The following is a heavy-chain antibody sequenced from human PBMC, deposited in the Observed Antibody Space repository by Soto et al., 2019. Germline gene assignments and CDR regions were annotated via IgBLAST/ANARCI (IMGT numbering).Heavy chain of an antibody. Sequence: GGSLRLSCVASGFTFSIYGMSWVRQVPGKGLEWVSTISDSGDSAYYADSVKGRFTISRDNSQNTLYLQMNSLRAEDTAVYYCARPYGGKIGDAPDLWGQGTMVTVSS. CDR1: GFTFSIYG. D-gene: IGHD2-15*01. CDR3: ARPYGGKIGDAPDL. V-gene: IGHV3-23*01. CDR2: ISDSGDSA. J-gene: IGHJ3*01.